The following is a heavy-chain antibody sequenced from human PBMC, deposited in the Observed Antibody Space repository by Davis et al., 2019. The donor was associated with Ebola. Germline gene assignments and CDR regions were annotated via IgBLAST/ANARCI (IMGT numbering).Heavy chain of an antibody. D-gene: IGHD4/OR15-4a*01. CDR3: ARDRLSGTNYDYFDY. J-gene: IGHJ4*02. CDR2: IYHSGST. V-gene: IGHV4-39*07. CDR1: GGSISSSSYY. Sequence: SETLSLTCTVSGGSISSSSYYWGWIRQPPGKGLEWIGSIYHSGSTYYNPSLKSRVTISVDTSKNQFSLKLSSVTAADTAVYYCARDRLSGTNYDYFDYWGQGTLVTVSS.